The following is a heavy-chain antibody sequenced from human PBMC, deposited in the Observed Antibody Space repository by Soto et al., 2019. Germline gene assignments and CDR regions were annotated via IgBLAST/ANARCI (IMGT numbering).Heavy chain of an antibody. V-gene: IGHV4-59*01. CDR2: IYYSGST. CDR3: ARGLRYCSGGSCYANTNWFDP. J-gene: IGHJ5*02. CDR1: GGSISSYY. Sequence: SETLSLTCTVSGGSISSYYWSWIRQPPGKGLEWIGYIYYSGSTNYNPSLKSRVTISVDTSKNQFSLKLSSVTAADTAVYYCARGLRYCSGGSCYANTNWFDPWGQGTLVTVSS. D-gene: IGHD2-15*01.